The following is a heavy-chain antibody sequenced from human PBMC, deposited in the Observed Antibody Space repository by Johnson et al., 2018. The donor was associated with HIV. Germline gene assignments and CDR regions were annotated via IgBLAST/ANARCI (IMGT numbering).Heavy chain of an antibody. CDR3: AKDIRYSSGWNAFDI. CDR2: ISWDGGST. CDR1: GFTFDDYA. D-gene: IGHD6-19*01. J-gene: IGHJ3*02. Sequence: VQLVESGGGVVQPGGSLRLSCAASGFTFDDYAMHWVRQAPGKGLEWVPLISWDGGSTYYADSVKGRFTISRDNSKNSLSLQMNSLRAEDTALYYCAKDIRYSSGWNAFDIWGQGTMVTVSS. V-gene: IGHV3-43D*03.